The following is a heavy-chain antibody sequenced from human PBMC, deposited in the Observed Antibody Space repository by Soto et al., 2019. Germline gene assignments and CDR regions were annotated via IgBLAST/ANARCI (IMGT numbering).Heavy chain of an antibody. CDR3: ARHGQNTMIAQLRHYAMDV. CDR2: IYYSGST. Sequence: QLRLQESGPGLVKPSETLSLTCTVSGGSISSTFYYWVWIRQPTGKGLEWIGSIYYSGSTSYNPSQNPALKSQLTLSVDTSNNQFSMKLSSVTAADSAVYYCARHGQNTMIAQLRHYAMDVCGQGATVTVSS. V-gene: IGHV4-39*01. CDR1: GGSISSTFYY. J-gene: IGHJ6*02. D-gene: IGHD3-22*01.